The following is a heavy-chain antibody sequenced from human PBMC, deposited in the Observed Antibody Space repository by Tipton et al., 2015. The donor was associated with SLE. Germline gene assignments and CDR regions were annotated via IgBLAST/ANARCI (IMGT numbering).Heavy chain of an antibody. CDR2: INPNRGNT. CDR1: GYTFTTYD. J-gene: IGHJ6*02. CDR3: ARGSVIGTSPFGMDV. D-gene: IGHD3-22*01. V-gene: IGHV1-8*01. Sequence: QSGPEVKKPGASVKVSCKASGYTFTTYDVNWVRQATGQGLEWMGWINPNRGNTGCAQRFQGRVTMTRNTSISTAYMEVSSLTSEDTAVYYCARGSVIGTSPFGMDVWGQGTTVTVSS.